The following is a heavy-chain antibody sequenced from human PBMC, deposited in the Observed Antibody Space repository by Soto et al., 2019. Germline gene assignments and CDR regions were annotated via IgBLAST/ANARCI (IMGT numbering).Heavy chain of an antibody. J-gene: IGHJ4*02. CDR2: IYYNGSP. V-gene: IGHV4-31*03. D-gene: IGHD5-12*01. CDR3: ARGVRGYSGYAPPDY. Sequence: QVHLQESGPGLVKPSQTLSLTCTVSGGSIISGGYYWSWIRQHPGKGLEWIGYIYYNGSPYYNPSLKSRVTNSLDTSKNQVSMNLRSETAADTAVYYCARGVRGYSGYAPPDYWGQGTLVTVSS. CDR1: GGSIISGGYY.